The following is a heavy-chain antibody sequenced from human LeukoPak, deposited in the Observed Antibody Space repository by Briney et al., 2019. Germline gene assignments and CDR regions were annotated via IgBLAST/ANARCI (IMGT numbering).Heavy chain of an antibody. Sequence: PGGSLRLSCAASGFRSSDHYMAWVRQAPGKGLEWLCRSRGKRNSYTTKYAASVKGRGTISRDDSENALYLQMNSLKTEDTGDYYCASAGTVTTGYQYARDVWGQGTTVTVSS. D-gene: IGHD2-2*01. CDR2: SRGKRNSYTT. J-gene: IGHJ6*02. CDR1: GFRSSDHY. CDR3: ASAGTVTTGYQYARDV. V-gene: IGHV3-72*01.